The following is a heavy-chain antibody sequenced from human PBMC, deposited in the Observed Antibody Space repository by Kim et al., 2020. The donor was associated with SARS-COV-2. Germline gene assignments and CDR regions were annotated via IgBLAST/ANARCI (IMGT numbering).Heavy chain of an antibody. CDR3: ARDHDCYGSWGPDF. V-gene: IGHV4-34*01. Sequence: SETLSLTCAVYGGSFSGYYWSWIRQPPGKGLEWIGEIKHSGSTNYNPSLKSRVTISVDTSKNQFSLKLSSVTAADTAVYFCARDHDCYGSWGPDFWGQG. CDR1: GGSFSGYY. J-gene: IGHJ4*02. CDR2: IKHSGST. D-gene: IGHD2-21*01.